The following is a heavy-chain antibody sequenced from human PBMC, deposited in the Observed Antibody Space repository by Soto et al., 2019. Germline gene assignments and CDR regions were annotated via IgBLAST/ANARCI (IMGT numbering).Heavy chain of an antibody. Sequence: GGSLRLSCAASGFTFSSYVMSWVRQAPGKWLEWVSAISGSGGNTYYADSVKGRFTISRDNSKNTLFLQMNSLRAEDTALYFCAKEMGDYYDSSGSWFDPWGQGXLVTVYS. D-gene: IGHD3-22*01. CDR3: AKEMGDYYDSSGSWFDP. CDR2: ISGSGGNT. J-gene: IGHJ5*02. CDR1: GFTFSSYV. V-gene: IGHV3-23*01.